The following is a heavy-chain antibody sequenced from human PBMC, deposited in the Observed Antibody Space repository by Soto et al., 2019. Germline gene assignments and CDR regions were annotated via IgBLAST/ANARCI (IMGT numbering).Heavy chain of an antibody. J-gene: IGHJ4*02. Sequence: AGGSLRLSCSASGFTFSSYSMNWVRQAPGKGLEWVSYISSGSITIYYADFVKGRFTISRDNAKNSLYLQMNSLRGEDTAVYYCARGDYSPDYWGQGTLVTVSS. CDR1: GFTFSSYS. CDR2: ISSGSITI. CDR3: ARGDYSPDY. D-gene: IGHD2-15*01. V-gene: IGHV3-48*01.